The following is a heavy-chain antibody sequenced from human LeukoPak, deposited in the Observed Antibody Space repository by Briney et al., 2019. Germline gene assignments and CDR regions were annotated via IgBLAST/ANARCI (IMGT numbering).Heavy chain of an antibody. Sequence: RASVKVSCKASGYTFTSYGISWVRQAPGQGLEWMGWISAYNGNTNYAQKLQGRVTMTTDTSTSTAYMELRSLRSDDTAVYYCARVEYDTSPFWSGHHGPYYFDYWGQGTLVTVSS. CDR2: ISAYNGNT. V-gene: IGHV1-18*01. D-gene: IGHD3-3*01. CDR3: ARVEYDTSPFWSGHHGPYYFDY. J-gene: IGHJ4*02. CDR1: GYTFTSYG.